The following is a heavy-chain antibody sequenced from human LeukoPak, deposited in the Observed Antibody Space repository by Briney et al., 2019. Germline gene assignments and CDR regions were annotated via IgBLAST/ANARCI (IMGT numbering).Heavy chain of an antibody. CDR1: GFTSSSYA. CDR3: AKFPAAGTNSGGFDY. D-gene: IGHD6-13*01. Sequence: GGSLRLSCAASGFTSSSYAMSWVRQAPGKGLEWVSSISGSGGSTYYADSVKGRFTISRDNSKNTLYLQMNSLRAEDTALYHCAKFPAAGTNSGGFDYWGQGTLVIVSS. J-gene: IGHJ4*02. V-gene: IGHV3-23*01. CDR2: ISGSGGST.